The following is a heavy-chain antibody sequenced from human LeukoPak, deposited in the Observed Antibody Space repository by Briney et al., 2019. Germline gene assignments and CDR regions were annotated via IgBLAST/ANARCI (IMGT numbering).Heavy chain of an antibody. D-gene: IGHD2-15*01. CDR3: ARCEAGSHPFDY. CDR1: GFTFSSYG. Sequence: GGTLRLSCAASGFTFSSYGMSWVRQAPGKGLEWVSSISSSSSYIYYADSVKGRFTISRDNAKNSLYLQMNSLRAEDTAVYYCARCEAGSHPFDYWGQGTLVTVSS. J-gene: IGHJ4*02. V-gene: IGHV3-21*01. CDR2: ISSSSSYI.